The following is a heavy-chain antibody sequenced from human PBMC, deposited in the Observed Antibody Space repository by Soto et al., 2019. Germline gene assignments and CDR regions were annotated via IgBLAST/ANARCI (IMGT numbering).Heavy chain of an antibody. J-gene: IGHJ2*01. Sequence: QVQLVQSGAEVKKPGASVKVSCKASGYTFTSYAMHWVHQAPGQRLEWMGWINAGNGNTKYSQKFQGRVTITRDTSASTADMELSSLRSEDTAVYYCARGLGHVRLFDLWGRGTLVTVSS. V-gene: IGHV1-3*01. CDR2: INAGNGNT. CDR1: GYTFTSYA. CDR3: ARGLGHVRLFDL. D-gene: IGHD6-25*01.